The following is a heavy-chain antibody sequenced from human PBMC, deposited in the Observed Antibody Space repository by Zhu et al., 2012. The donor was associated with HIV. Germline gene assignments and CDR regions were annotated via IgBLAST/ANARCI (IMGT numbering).Heavy chain of an antibody. CDR2: INHSGST. J-gene: IGHJ4*02. D-gene: IGHD5-18*01. CDR1: GGSFSSYY. CDR3: ARRHNYGYLRVSDY. Sequence: QVQLQQWGAGLLKPAETLSLTCAVYGGSFSSYYWSWIRQPPGKGLEWIGEINHSGSTNYNPSLKSRVTISVDTSKNQLSLKLSSVTAADTAIYYCARRHNYGYLRVSDYWGQGTLVSVSS. V-gene: IGHV4-34*01.